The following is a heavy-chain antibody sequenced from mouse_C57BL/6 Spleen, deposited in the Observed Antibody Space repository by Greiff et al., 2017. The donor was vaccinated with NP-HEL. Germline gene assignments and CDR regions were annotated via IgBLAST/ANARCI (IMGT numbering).Heavy chain of an antibody. CDR2: IYPGSGNT. J-gene: IGHJ3*01. V-gene: IGHV1-76*01. D-gene: IGHD1-1*01. Sequence: QVQLQQSGAELVRPGASVKLSCKASGYTFTDYYINWVKQRPGQGLEWIARIYPGSGNTYYNEKFKGKATLTAEKSSSTAYMQLSSLTSEDSAVYVCARRHYGSSPFAYWGQGTLVTVSA. CDR3: ARRHYGSSPFAY. CDR1: GYTFTDYY.